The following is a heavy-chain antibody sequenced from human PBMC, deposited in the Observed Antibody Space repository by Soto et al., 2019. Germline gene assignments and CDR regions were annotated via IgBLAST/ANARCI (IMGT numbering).Heavy chain of an antibody. CDR1: GDSVSNNSTA. J-gene: IGHJ3*02. V-gene: IGHV6-1*01. Sequence: SQTLSLTCAISGDSVSNNSTALNLIMQSPSRGLEWLGRTYYRSKWYNDYAVSVKSRIIINPDTSKNQFSLQLNSVTPEDSAVYYCARERYGDYGRGTFDIWGRGTMVTVSS. CDR3: ARERYGDYGRGTFDI. D-gene: IGHD4-17*01. CDR2: TYYRSKWYN.